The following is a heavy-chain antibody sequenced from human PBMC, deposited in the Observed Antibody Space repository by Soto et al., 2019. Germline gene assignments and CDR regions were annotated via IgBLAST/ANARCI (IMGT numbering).Heavy chain of an antibody. CDR2: INHSGST. D-gene: IGHD5-12*01. J-gene: IGHJ6*02. V-gene: IGHV4-34*01. CDR1: GGSFSGYY. Sequence: PSETLSLTCAVYGGSFSGYYWSWIRQPPGKGLEWIGEINHSGSTNYNPSLKSRVTISVDTSKNQFSLKLSSVTAADTAVYYCARGRGGYNKYYYYGMDVWGQGTTVTVSS. CDR3: ARGRGGYNKYYYYGMDV.